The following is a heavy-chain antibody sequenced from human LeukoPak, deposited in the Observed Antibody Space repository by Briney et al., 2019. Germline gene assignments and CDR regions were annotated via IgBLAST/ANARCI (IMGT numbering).Heavy chain of an antibody. Sequence: SETLSLTCAVSGYSISSGYYWGWIRQPPGKGLEWIGAIYHSGSTYYNPSLKSRVTISVDTSKNQFSLKLSPVTAADTAVYYCARAGGYSGSYYEFDYWGQGTLVTVSS. D-gene: IGHD1-26*01. J-gene: IGHJ4*02. V-gene: IGHV4-38-2*01. CDR2: IYHSGST. CDR3: ARAGGYSGSYYEFDY. CDR1: GYSISSGYY.